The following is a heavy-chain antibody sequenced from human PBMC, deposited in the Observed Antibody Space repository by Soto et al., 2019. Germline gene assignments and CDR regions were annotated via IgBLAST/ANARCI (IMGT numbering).Heavy chain of an antibody. Sequence: PSETLSLTCTVSGGSISSGGYYWSWIRQHPGKGLEWIGYIYYSGSTYYNPSLKSRVTISVDTSKNQFSLKLSSVTAADTAVYYCARFRSVRLTYYFDYWGQGTLVTVSS. CDR3: ARFRSVRLTYYFDY. CDR2: IYYSGST. D-gene: IGHD3-3*01. J-gene: IGHJ4*02. V-gene: IGHV4-31*03. CDR1: GGSISSGGYY.